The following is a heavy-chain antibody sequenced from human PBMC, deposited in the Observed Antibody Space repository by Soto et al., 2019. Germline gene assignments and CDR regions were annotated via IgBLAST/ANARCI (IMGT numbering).Heavy chain of an antibody. Sequence: GGSLRLSCAASGFTFSSYAMSWVRQAPGKGLEWVSSISSSSSYIYSADSVKGRFTISRDNAKNSLFLQMNSLRAEDTAVYYCTTQTQVTRNGEYFQHWGQGALVTVSS. D-gene: IGHD5-18*01. CDR3: TTQTQVTRNGEYFQH. CDR1: GFTFSSYA. J-gene: IGHJ1*01. V-gene: IGHV3-21*01. CDR2: ISSSSSYI.